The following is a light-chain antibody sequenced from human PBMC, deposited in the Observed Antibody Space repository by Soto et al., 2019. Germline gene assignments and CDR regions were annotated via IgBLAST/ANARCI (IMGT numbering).Light chain of an antibody. CDR2: AAS. J-gene: IGKJ1*01. CDR3: QKYNSARWT. Sequence: ASQMIQSRFSLSASVEDRVTITCRASQGIRNDLDWFQQKPGKAPKLLIYAASNLQSWVPARFSGSGSGTDFTLTISSLQPEDGATYSCQKYNSARWTFGKGTKV. V-gene: IGKV1-6*01. CDR1: QGIRND.